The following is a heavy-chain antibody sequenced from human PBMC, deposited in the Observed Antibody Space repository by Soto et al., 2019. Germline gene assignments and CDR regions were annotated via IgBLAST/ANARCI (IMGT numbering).Heavy chain of an antibody. CDR2: ISGSGGST. J-gene: IGHJ4*02. CDR1: GFTFSSYA. V-gene: IGHV3-23*01. D-gene: IGHD3-9*01. CDR3: AKTPPIFPLIEQSYYFDY. Sequence: EVQLLESGGGLVQPGGSLRLSCAASGFTFSSYAMSWVRQAPGKVLEWVSAISGSGGSTYYADSVKGRFTISRDNSKNTLYLQMNSLRAEDTAVYYCAKTPPIFPLIEQSYYFDYWGQGTLVTVSS.